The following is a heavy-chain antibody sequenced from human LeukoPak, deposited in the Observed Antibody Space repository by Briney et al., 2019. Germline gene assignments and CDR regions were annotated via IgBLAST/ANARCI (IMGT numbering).Heavy chain of an antibody. Sequence: GGSLRLSCAASGFTFSDYYMSWIRRAPGKGLEWVSSISSSSDYIYYADSVKGRFTISRDNAKNSLYLQMKSLRAEDTAVYYCARGKTSQNIVTRKTYNWFDPWGQGTLVTVSS. CDR1: GFTFSDYY. CDR3: ARGKTSQNIVTRKTYNWFDP. D-gene: IGHD2/OR15-2a*01. CDR2: ISSSSDYI. J-gene: IGHJ5*02. V-gene: IGHV3-11*06.